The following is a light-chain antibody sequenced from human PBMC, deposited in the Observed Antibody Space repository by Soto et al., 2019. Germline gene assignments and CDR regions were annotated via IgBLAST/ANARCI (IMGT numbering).Light chain of an antibody. CDR3: HPRNT. CDR1: QSVSSSY. CDR2: DTS. Sequence: DIVLTQSPGTLSLSPGERATLSCRASQSVSSSYLAWYQQKPGQPPSLLIYDTSNSATGVPPRFSGSRSGTDFTLTHTNVEAEDFSLYYYHPRNTVGQGTRLEIK. V-gene: IGKV3D-20*02. J-gene: IGKJ5*01.